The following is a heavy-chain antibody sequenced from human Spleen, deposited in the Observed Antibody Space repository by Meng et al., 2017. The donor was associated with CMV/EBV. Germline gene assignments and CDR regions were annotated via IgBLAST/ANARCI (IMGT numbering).Heavy chain of an antibody. CDR2: ISSSSSFI. Sequence: LSCAASGFTFSVYSMNWVRQAPGKGLEWVSSISSSSSFIYYADSLKGRITISRDNAENSLYLQMNSLRVEDTAVYYCARDPYGGTLYWGQGALVTVSS. V-gene: IGHV3-21*04. D-gene: IGHD3-10*01. CDR3: ARDPYGGTLY. CDR1: GFTFSVYS. J-gene: IGHJ4*02.